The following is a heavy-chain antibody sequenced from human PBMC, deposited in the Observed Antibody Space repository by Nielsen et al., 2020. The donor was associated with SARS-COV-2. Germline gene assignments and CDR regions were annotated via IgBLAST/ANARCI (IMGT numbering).Heavy chain of an antibody. J-gene: IGHJ6*02. V-gene: IGHV4-4*02. Sequence: SETLSLTCAVSGGSISSSNWWSWVRQPPGKGLECIGEIYHSGSTNYNPSLKSRVTISVDKSKNQFSLKLSSVTAADTAVYYCARLQLDYYYYYYGMDVWGQGTTVTVSS. D-gene: IGHD6-13*01. CDR2: IYHSGST. CDR3: ARLQLDYYYYYYGMDV. CDR1: GGSISSSNW.